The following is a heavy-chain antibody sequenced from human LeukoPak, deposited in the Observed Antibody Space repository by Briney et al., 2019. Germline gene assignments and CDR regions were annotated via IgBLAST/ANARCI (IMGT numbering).Heavy chain of an antibody. V-gene: IGHV4-59*01. J-gene: IGHJ6*03. CDR3: ARGDWYYYYYMDV. D-gene: IGHD3/OR15-3a*01. CDR2: IYYTGST. CDR1: GGSISSYH. Sequence: SGTLSLTCTVSGGSISSYHWSWIRQPPGKGLEWIGYIYYTGSTNYNPSLKSRVTISVDTSKNQFSLKLSSVTAADTAVYYCARGDWYYYYYMDVWGKGTTVTISS.